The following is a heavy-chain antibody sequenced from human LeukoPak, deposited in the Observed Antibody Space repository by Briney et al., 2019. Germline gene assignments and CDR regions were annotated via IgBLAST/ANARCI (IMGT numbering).Heavy chain of an antibody. Sequence: SGPTLVNPTQPLTLTCTFSGFSLSTSGVGVGWIRQPPGKALEWLALIYWDDDKRYSPSLKSRLTITKDTSKNQVVLTMTNMDPVDTATYYCARTGAVAGTGGPDYWGQGTLVTVSS. CDR1: GFSLSTSGVG. D-gene: IGHD6-19*01. V-gene: IGHV2-5*02. J-gene: IGHJ4*02. CDR2: IYWDDDK. CDR3: ARTGAVAGTGGPDY.